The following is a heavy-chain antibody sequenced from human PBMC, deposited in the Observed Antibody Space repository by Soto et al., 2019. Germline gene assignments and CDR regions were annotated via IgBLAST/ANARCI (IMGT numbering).Heavy chain of an antibody. CDR2: IYWDDDR. D-gene: IGHD3-22*01. V-gene: IGHV2-5*02. CDR1: GFSFTSSGMG. J-gene: IGHJ3*02. CDR3: AHSAFSYHSCGYSLDHAFDI. Sequence: QITLKESGPTVVKPTQTLTLTCTFSGFSFTSSGMGVGWIRQPPGKALEWLALIYWDDDRRYSPSLKNRLTITEDSSKTQVVLTATNMHPVDTATYYCAHSAFSYHSCGYSLDHAFDIWGQGTVVTVSS.